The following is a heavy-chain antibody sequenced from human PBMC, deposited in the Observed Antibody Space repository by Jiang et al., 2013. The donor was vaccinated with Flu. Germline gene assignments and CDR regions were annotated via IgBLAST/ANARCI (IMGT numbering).Heavy chain of an antibody. CDR1: GGSISSSNW. D-gene: IGHD1-7*01. CDR2: LSYGST. J-gene: IGHJ4*02. Sequence: GLVKPSGTLSLTCAVSGGSISSSNWWSWVRQPPGKGLEWDWGNLSYGSTNYNPSLKSRVTISVDKSKNQXSLKLSSVTAADTAMYYCARDRPYSGITGTTWAFDYWGQGTLVTVSS. CDR3: ARDRPYSGITGTTWAFDY. V-gene: IGHV4-4*02.